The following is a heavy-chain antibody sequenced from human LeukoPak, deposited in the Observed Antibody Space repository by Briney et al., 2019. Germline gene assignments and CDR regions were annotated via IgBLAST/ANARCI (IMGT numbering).Heavy chain of an antibody. Sequence: PGGSLRLSCAASGFTFSSSAMSWVRQAPGKGLEWVSTISGSGANTYYADSVKGRFTISRGNSKNTVYLQMDSLRAEDTAIYYCAKGGPRAPLPAWGQGTQVTVSS. CDR1: GFTFSSSA. CDR2: ISGSGANT. V-gene: IGHV3-23*01. CDR3: AKGGPRAPLPA. J-gene: IGHJ4*02.